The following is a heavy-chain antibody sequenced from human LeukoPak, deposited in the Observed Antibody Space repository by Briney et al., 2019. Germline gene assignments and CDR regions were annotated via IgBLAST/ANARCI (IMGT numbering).Heavy chain of an antibody. Sequence: SETLSLTCTVSGASIRSSYWSWLRQPPGEGLEWIGYIYYTGSTNSNPSLKSRVTVSVDTSKNQFSLKLSSMTAADTAVYYCARLDRSGYEMGGTWFDPWGQGTLVTVSS. CDR2: IYYTGST. CDR3: ARLDRSGYEMGGTWFDP. V-gene: IGHV4-59*08. D-gene: IGHD3-22*01. J-gene: IGHJ5*02. CDR1: GASIRSSY.